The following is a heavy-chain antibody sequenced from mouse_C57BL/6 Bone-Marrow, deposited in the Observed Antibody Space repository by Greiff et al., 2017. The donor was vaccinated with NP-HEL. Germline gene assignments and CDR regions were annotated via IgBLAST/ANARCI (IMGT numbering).Heavy chain of an antibody. Sequence: EVKLEESGGGLVQPGGSLKLSCAASGFTFSDYYMYWVRQTPEKRLEWVAYISNGGGSTYYPDTVKGRFTISRDNAKNTLYLQMSRLKSEDTAMYYCARHITTVVATYYYAMDYWGQGTSVTVSS. CDR1: GFTFSDYY. V-gene: IGHV5-12*01. CDR2: ISNGGGST. J-gene: IGHJ4*01. CDR3: ARHITTVVATYYYAMDY. D-gene: IGHD1-1*01.